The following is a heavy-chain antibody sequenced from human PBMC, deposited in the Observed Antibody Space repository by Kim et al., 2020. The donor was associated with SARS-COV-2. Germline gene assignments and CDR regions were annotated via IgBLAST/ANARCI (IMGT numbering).Heavy chain of an antibody. D-gene: IGHD6-13*01. Sequence: SETLSLTCTVSGGSISSYYWSWIRQPPGKGLEWIGYIYYSGSTNYNPSLKSRVTISVDTSKNQFSLKLSSVTAADTAVYYCAGSLGAIAAAVTDAFDIWGQGTMVTVSS. J-gene: IGHJ3*02. CDR1: GGSISSYY. V-gene: IGHV4-59*01. CDR2: IYYSGST. CDR3: AGSLGAIAAAVTDAFDI.